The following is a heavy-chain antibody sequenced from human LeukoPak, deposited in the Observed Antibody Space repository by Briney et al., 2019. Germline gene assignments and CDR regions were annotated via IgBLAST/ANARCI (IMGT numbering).Heavy chain of an antibody. J-gene: IGHJ6*03. Sequence: GESLKISCKGSGYSFTSYWIGWVRQMPGKGLEWVGIIYPGDSDTRYSPSFQGQVTISADKSISTAYLQWSSLKASDTAMYYCARLVVPAAPYYYYYMDVWGKGTTVTISS. CDR2: IYPGDSDT. D-gene: IGHD2-2*01. CDR3: ARLVVPAAPYYYYYMDV. CDR1: GYSFTSYW. V-gene: IGHV5-51*01.